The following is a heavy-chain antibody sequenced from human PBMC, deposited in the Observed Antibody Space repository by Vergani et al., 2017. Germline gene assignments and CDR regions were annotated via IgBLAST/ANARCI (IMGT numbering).Heavy chain of an antibody. CDR3: AKDAQMATIIVLHAFDI. CDR2: ISGSGGST. V-gene: IGHV3-23*04. Sequence: VQLVESGGGLVKPGGSLRLSCAASGFTFSSYAMSWVRQAPGKGLEWVSAISGSGGSTYYADSVKGRFTISRDNSKNTLYLQMNSLRAEDTAVYYCAKDAQMATIIVLHAFDIWGQGTMVTVSS. D-gene: IGHD5-24*01. J-gene: IGHJ3*02. CDR1: GFTFSSYA.